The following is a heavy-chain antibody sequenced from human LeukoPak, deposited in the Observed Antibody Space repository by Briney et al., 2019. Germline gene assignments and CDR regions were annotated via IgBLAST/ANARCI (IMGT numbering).Heavy chain of an antibody. V-gene: IGHV4-4*09. CDR2: IYTSGST. J-gene: IGHJ5*02. D-gene: IGHD2-2*01. Sequence: SETLSLTCTVSGGSISSYYWSWIRQPPGKGLEWIGYIYTSGSTNYNPSLQSRVTISVDTSRNQFSLKLSSVTAADTAVYYCARHPCTASCRGGFDPWSQGTLVTVSS. CDR1: GGSISSYY. CDR3: ARHPCTASCRGGFDP.